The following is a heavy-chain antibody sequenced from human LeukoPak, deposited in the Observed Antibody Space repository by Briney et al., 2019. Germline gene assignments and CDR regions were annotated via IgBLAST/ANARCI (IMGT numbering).Heavy chain of an antibody. CDR2: ISGSGGST. J-gene: IGHJ4*02. D-gene: IGHD5-24*01. CDR1: GFTFSSYA. Sequence: GGSLRLSCAASGFTFSSYAMSWVRQAPGKGLEWVSAISGSGGSTYYADSVKGRFTISRDNSKNTLYLQMNSLRDEDTAVYYCAKGHASTDGYLDWGQGTQVTVSS. V-gene: IGHV3-23*01. CDR3: AKGHASTDGYLD.